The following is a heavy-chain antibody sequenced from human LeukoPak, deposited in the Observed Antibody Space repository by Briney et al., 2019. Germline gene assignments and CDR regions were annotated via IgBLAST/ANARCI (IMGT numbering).Heavy chain of an antibody. Sequence: GRSLRLSCAASGFTFSSYAMSWVRQAPGKGLEWVSAISGNGGSTYYADSVKGRFTISRDNSRNTLYLQMNSLRAEDTAVYYCAKPSYDSSGYYKPADYWGQGALVTVSS. D-gene: IGHD3-22*01. CDR3: AKPSYDSSGYYKPADY. V-gene: IGHV3-23*01. J-gene: IGHJ4*02. CDR1: GFTFSSYA. CDR2: ISGNGGST.